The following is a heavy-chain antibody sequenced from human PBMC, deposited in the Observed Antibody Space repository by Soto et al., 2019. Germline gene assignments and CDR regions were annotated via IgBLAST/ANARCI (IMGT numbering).Heavy chain of an antibody. Sequence: GASVKVSCKASGYTFTSYGISWVRQAPGQGLEWMGGIIPIFGTANYAQKFQGRVTITADESTSTAYMELSSLRSEDTAVYYCARDRDYGGNSVYFDYWGQGTLVTVSS. J-gene: IGHJ4*02. CDR2: IIPIFGTA. V-gene: IGHV1-69*13. CDR3: ARDRDYGGNSVYFDY. CDR1: GYTFTSYG. D-gene: IGHD4-17*01.